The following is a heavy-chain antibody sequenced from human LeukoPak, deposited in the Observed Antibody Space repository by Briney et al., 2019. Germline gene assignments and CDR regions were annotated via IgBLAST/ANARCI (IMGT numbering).Heavy chain of an antibody. V-gene: IGHV3-33*01. CDR2: IWYDGNRK. Sequence: GVSPRLFCATPGFSLSRFGVDRGRQAPGKGREGGAVIWYDGNRKYYADSVKGRFTISRDTSKNTLYLQMNSLRAEDTAVYSCARDVDTSGHYGWFDPWGQGTLVTVSS. D-gene: IGHD3-22*01. CDR1: GFSLSRFG. CDR3: ARDVDTSGHYGWFDP. J-gene: IGHJ5*02.